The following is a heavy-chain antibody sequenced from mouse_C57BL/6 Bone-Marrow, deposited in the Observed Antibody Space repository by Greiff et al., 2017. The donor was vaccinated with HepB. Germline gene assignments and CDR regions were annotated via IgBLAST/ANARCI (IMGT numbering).Heavy chain of an antibody. V-gene: IGHV1-82*01. Sequence: VKLMESGPELVKPGASVKISCKASGYAFSSSWMNWVKQRPGKGLEWIGRIYPGDGDTNYNGKFKGKATLTADKSSSTAYMQLSSLTSEDSAVYFCAPFITTVPPWFAYWGQGTLVTVSA. CDR2: IYPGDGDT. D-gene: IGHD1-1*01. CDR3: APFITTVPPWFAY. CDR1: GYAFSSSW. J-gene: IGHJ3*01.